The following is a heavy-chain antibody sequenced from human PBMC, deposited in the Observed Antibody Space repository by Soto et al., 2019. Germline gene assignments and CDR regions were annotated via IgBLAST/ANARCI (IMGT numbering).Heavy chain of an antibody. CDR2: LTSRGTT. CDR1: GFTFSDYS. V-gene: IGHV3-23*01. D-gene: IGHD2-15*01. J-gene: IGHJ4*02. Sequence: EVQLLESGGGLVQPGGSLRLSCAASGFTFSDYSMTWVRQAPGRGLEWVSTLTSRGTTFYADSVKGRFTISRDNSTNTLSLQMHSLRTEDTALYYCAKRDTTVPTPGNYFDCWGQGTLVTVSS. CDR3: AKRDTTVPTPGNYFDC.